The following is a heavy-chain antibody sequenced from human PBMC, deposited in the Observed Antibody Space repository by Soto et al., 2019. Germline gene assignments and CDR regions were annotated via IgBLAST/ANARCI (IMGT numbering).Heavy chain of an antibody. J-gene: IGHJ4*02. CDR3: ARCLGVVVAAAREGYYFDY. CDR1: GYTFTSYD. Sequence: QVQLVQSGAEVKKPGASVKVSCKASGYTFTSYDINWVRQATGQGLEWMGWMNPNSGNTGYSQKFQGRVTLTRNTSISTAYMELRSLRSENTAVYYCARCLGVVVAAAREGYYFDYWGQGTLVTVSS. D-gene: IGHD2-15*01. CDR2: MNPNSGNT. V-gene: IGHV1-8*01.